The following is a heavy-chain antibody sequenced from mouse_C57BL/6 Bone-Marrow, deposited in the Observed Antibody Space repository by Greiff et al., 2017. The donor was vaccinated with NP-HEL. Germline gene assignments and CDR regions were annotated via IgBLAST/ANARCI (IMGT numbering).Heavy chain of an antibody. V-gene: IGHV1-55*01. Sequence: VQLQQPGAELVKPGASVKMSCKASGYTFTSYWITWVKQRPGQGLEWIGDIYPGSGGTNYNEKFKSKATLTVDKSSSTAYMQLSSLTSEDSAVYYCARRDVTTVVASPMDYWGQGTSVTVSS. D-gene: IGHD1-1*01. J-gene: IGHJ4*01. CDR3: ARRDVTTVVASPMDY. CDR1: GYTFTSYW. CDR2: IYPGSGGT.